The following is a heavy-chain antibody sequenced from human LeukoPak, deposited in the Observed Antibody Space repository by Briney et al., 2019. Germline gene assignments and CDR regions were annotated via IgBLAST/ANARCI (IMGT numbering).Heavy chain of an antibody. CDR3: ARGDYYDSSGYYFPDAFDI. J-gene: IGHJ3*02. CDR2: IYSGGST. CDR1: GFTVSSNY. Sequence: PGGSLRLSCAASGFTVSSNYMSWVRQAPGKGLEWVSVIYSGGSTYYADSVKGRFTISRDNSKNTLYLQMNSLRAEDTAVYYCARGDYYDSSGYYFPDAFDIWGQGTMVTVSS. D-gene: IGHD3-22*01. V-gene: IGHV3-66*01.